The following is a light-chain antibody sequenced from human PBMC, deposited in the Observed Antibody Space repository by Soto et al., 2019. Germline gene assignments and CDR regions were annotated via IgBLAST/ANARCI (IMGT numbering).Light chain of an antibody. Sequence: QAVVTHEPSLPVSPGGTVTLTCASSTGAGTSGYYPNWLQQKPGQEPRSLIYLTSNKHSWTPARFSGSLLGGKAALTLSGVQPEDEAEYYCLLYSGGAYVFGTGTKVTVL. CDR3: LLYSGGAYV. J-gene: IGLJ1*01. CDR2: LTS. V-gene: IGLV7-43*01. CDR1: TGAGTSGYY.